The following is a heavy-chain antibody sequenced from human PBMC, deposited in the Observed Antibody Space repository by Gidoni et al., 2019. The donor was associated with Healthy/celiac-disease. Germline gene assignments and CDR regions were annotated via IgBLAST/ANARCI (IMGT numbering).Heavy chain of an antibody. CDR3: AREGNIVATFMDQDGEPGGFDY. Sequence: EVQLVESGGGLVKPGGSLRLSCAASGFTFSSYSMNWVRQAPGKGLEWVSSISSSSSYIYYADSVKGRFTISRDNAKNSLYLQMNSLRAEDTAVYYCAREGNIVATFMDQDGEPGGFDYWGQGTLVTVSS. V-gene: IGHV3-21*01. J-gene: IGHJ4*02. CDR1: GFTFSSYS. D-gene: IGHD5-12*01. CDR2: ISSSSSYI.